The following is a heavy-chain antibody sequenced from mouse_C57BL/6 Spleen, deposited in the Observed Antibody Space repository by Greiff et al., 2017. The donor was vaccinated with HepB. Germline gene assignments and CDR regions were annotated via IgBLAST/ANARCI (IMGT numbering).Heavy chain of an antibody. CDR3: AREGYSNYFDY. V-gene: IGHV1-66*01. D-gene: IGHD2-5*01. J-gene: IGHJ2*01. Sequence: VQRVESGPELVKPGASVKISCKASGYSFTSYYIHWVKQRPGQGLEWIGWIYPGSGNTKYNEKFKGKATLTADTSSSTAYMQLSSLTSEDSAVYYCAREGYSNYFDYWGQGTTLTVSS. CDR2: IYPGSGNT. CDR1: GYSFTSYY.